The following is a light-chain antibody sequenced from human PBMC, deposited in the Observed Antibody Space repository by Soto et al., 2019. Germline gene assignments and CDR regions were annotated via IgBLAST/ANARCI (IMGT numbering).Light chain of an antibody. J-gene: IGKJ4*01. V-gene: IGKV3-20*01. CDR2: GAS. Sequence: ESVLTQSPGTLSLSPGERATLSCRASQSVSSSYLAWYQQKPGQAPRLLIYGASGRATGIPDRFSGSGSGTDFTLTISRLEPEEFAVYYCQQYGSSPLTFGGGTKVEIK. CDR1: QSVSSSY. CDR3: QQYGSSPLT.